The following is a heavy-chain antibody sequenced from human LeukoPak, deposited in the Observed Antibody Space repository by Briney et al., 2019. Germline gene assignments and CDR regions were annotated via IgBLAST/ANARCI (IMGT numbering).Heavy chain of an antibody. V-gene: IGHV4-59*01. D-gene: IGHD3-10*01. J-gene: IGHJ4*02. CDR1: GGSINNYY. Sequence: SETLSLTCNVSGGSINNYYWSWLRQPPGKGLEWIGYIYFTGGTNYNPSLKSRVTMSIDTSKNQFSLKLNSVTAADTAFYYCARGGGLFDYWGQGSLVTVSS. CDR2: IYFTGGT. CDR3: ARGGGLFDY.